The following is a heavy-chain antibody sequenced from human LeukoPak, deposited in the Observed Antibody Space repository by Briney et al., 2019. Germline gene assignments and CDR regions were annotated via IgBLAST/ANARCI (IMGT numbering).Heavy chain of an antibody. CDR1: GFTFSSYA. CDR2: ISYDGSNK. CDR3: ARAPYYFDY. Sequence: PGGSLRLSCAASGFTFSSYAMHWVRQAPGKGLEWVAVISYDGSNKYYADSVKGRLTISRDNSKNTLYLQMNSLRAEDTAVYYCARAPYYFDYWGQGTLVTVSS. J-gene: IGHJ4*02. V-gene: IGHV3-30-3*01.